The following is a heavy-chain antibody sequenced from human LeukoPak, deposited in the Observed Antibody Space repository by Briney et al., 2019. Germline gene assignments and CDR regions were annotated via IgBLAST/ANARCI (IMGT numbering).Heavy chain of an antibody. V-gene: IGHV3-74*01. CDR3: ARDPKQGGTYWNYFDY. D-gene: IGHD1-26*01. CDR1: GFTFSSYS. J-gene: IGHJ4*02. Sequence: GGSLRLSCAASGFTFSSYSMNWVRQAPGKGPVWVSRINSDGSITSYADSVKGRFTISRDNAKSTMYLEMNSLRAEDTAVYYCARDPKQGGTYWNYFDYWGQGTLVTVSP. CDR2: INSDGSIT.